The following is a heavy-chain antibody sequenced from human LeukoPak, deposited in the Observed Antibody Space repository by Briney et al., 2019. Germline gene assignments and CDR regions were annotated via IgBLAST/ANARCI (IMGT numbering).Heavy chain of an antibody. CDR2: IYSSRS. Sequence: PSETLSLTCTVSGASISSYYWSWIRQPAGKGLEWIGRIYSSRSIYNPSLKSRVTMSVDTSKYQFSLKLSSVTAADTAVYYCARAAGRDTTSGLDFDYWGQGILVTVSS. J-gene: IGHJ4*02. CDR1: GASISSYY. CDR3: ARAAGRDTTSGLDFDY. D-gene: IGHD1-26*01. V-gene: IGHV4-4*07.